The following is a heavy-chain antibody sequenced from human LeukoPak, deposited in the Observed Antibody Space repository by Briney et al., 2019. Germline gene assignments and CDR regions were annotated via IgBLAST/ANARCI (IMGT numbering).Heavy chain of an antibody. J-gene: IGHJ4*02. CDR3: TTDLSLYDYVWGSYRYVDY. CDR2: IRYGGTNK. V-gene: IGHV3-30*02. D-gene: IGHD3-16*02. CDR1: GFTFSSYG. Sequence: GGSLRLSCAGSGFTFSSYGMHWVRQAPGKGLEWVAFIRYGGTNKYYADSVKGRFTISRDNSKNTLYLQMNSLKTEDTAVYYCTTDLSLYDYVWGSYRYVDYWGQGTLVTVSS.